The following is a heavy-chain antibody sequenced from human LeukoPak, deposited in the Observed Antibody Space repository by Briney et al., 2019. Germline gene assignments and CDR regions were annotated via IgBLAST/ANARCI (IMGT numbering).Heavy chain of an antibody. Sequence: GGSLRLSCEASGFTFRNYGMSWVRQAPGKGLEWVSAISVSGNTYHADSVKGRFTISRDSSKNTLYLQMNRLRAEDAAVYYCAKAPVTTCSGAYCYPFDYWGQGTLVTVSS. V-gene: IGHV3-23*01. J-gene: IGHJ4*02. D-gene: IGHD2-21*01. CDR1: GFTFRNYG. CDR2: ISVSGNT. CDR3: AKAPVTTCSGAYCYPFDY.